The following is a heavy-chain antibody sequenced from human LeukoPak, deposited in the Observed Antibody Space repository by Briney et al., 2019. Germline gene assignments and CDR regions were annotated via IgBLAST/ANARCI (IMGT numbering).Heavy chain of an antibody. D-gene: IGHD5-18*01. CDR2: ISACNGNT. CDR1: GYSFTDFG. CDR3: VRDVGDTTMIFFDY. J-gene: IGHJ4*02. V-gene: IGHV1-18*01. Sequence: ASVKVSCKASGYSFTDFGVSWVRQAPGQGLEWMGWISACNGNTNYAQKFQDRVTMTMDTFASTAYMEMRSLESDDTAVYYCVRDVGDTTMIFFDYWGQGTLVTVSS.